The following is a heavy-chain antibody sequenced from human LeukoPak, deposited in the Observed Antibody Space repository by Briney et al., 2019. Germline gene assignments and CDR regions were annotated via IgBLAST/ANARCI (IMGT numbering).Heavy chain of an antibody. CDR2: ISTRSSTI. D-gene: IGHD2-15*01. V-gene: IGHV3-48*01. CDR3: ARDSGVEPCLFCSGFDI. Sequence: GGSLRLSCAASGFTFSSYSMNWVRQAPGKGLEWVSYISTRSSTIYYADSVKGRVTISRDNAKNSLYLQMNSLRAEDTAVYYCARDSGVEPCLFCSGFDIWGPGTMVTVSS. J-gene: IGHJ3*02. CDR1: GFTFSSYS.